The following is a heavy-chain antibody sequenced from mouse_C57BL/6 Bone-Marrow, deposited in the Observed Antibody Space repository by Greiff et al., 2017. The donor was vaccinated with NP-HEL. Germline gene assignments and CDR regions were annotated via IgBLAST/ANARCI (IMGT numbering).Heavy chain of an antibody. V-gene: IGHV1-55*01. D-gene: IGHD5-5*01. Sequence: QVQLQQSGAELVKPGASVKMSCKASGYTFTSYWITWVKQRPGQGLEWIGDIYPGSGSTNYDEKFKSKATLTVDTSSSTAYMQLSSLTSEDSAVYYCARSTCFEDYWGQGTTLTVSS. CDR3: ARSTCFEDY. J-gene: IGHJ2*01. CDR1: GYTFTSYW. CDR2: IYPGSGST.